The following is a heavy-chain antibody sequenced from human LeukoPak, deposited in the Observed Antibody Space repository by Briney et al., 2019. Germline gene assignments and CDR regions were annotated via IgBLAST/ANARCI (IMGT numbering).Heavy chain of an antibody. CDR2: IYYSGST. Sequence: SETLSPTCTVSGGSISSSSYYWGWIRQPPGKGLEWIGSIYYSGSTYYNPSLKGRVTISVDTSKNQFSLKLGSVTAADTAVYYCARHSGDTAMVHDYWGQGTLVTVSS. D-gene: IGHD5-18*01. J-gene: IGHJ4*02. CDR3: ARHSGDTAMVHDY. V-gene: IGHV4-39*01. CDR1: GGSISSSSYY.